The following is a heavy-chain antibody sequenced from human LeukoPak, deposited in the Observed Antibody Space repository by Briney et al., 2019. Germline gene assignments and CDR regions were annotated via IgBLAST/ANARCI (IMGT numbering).Heavy chain of an antibody. Sequence: SETLSLTCTVSGGSISSSSYYWGWIRQPPGKGLEWIGSIYYSGSTYYNPSLKSRVTISVDTSKNQFSLKLSSVTAADTAVYYCASTHPPGYCSGGSCYDRYYYGMDVWGQGTTVTVSS. CDR2: IYYSGST. D-gene: IGHD2-15*01. V-gene: IGHV4-39*07. CDR1: GGSISSSSYY. CDR3: ASTHPPGYCSGGSCYDRYYYGMDV. J-gene: IGHJ6*02.